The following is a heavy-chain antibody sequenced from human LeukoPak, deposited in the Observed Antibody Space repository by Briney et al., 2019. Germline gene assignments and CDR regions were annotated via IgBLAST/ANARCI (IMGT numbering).Heavy chain of an antibody. CDR2: IYTSGST. J-gene: IGHJ6*03. V-gene: IGHV4-61*02. Sequence: SETLSLTCTVSGGSISSGSYYWSWIRQPAGKGLEWIGRIYTSGSTNYNPSLKSRVTISVDTSKNQFFLKLSSVTAADTAVYYCARDGMGYYDSSGYYYGIYYYYYMDVWGKGTTVTVSS. CDR1: GGSISSGSYY. D-gene: IGHD3-22*01. CDR3: ARDGMGYYDSSGYYYGIYYYYYMDV.